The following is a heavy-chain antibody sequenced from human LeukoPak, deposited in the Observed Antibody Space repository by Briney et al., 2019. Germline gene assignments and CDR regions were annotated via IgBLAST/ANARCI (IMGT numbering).Heavy chain of an antibody. V-gene: IGHV3-23*01. CDR2: TSGSGGST. Sequence: GGSLRLSCAASGFTFSSYAMSWVRQAPGKGLEWVSATSGSGGSTYYADSVKGRFTISRDNSKNTLYLQMNSLRAEDTAVYYCANHYYDSSGYYYVDYWGQGTLVTVSS. D-gene: IGHD3-22*01. CDR1: GFTFSSYA. J-gene: IGHJ4*02. CDR3: ANHYYDSSGYYYVDY.